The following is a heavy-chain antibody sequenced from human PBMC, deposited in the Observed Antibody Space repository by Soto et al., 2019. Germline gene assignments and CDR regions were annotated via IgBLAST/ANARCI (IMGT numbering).Heavy chain of an antibody. J-gene: IGHJ6*03. Sequence: QVQLQESGPGLVKPSQTLSLTCSVSGGSISSGGYYWSWIRQHPGKGLEWIGYIYYSGSTYYNPSLKSRVTISVETSKNQFSLKLSSVTAADTAVYYCARVSGFMVRGVSYYMDVWGKGTTVTVSS. CDR1: GGSISSGGYY. CDR2: IYYSGST. CDR3: ARVSGFMVRGVSYYMDV. D-gene: IGHD3-10*01. V-gene: IGHV4-31*03.